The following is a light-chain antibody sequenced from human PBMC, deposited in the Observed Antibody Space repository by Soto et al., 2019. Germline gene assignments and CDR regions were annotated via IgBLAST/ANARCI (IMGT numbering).Light chain of an antibody. Sequence: ETVLTQSPATLSLSPGERATLSCRASQSVDRYLAWYQQKPGQAPRLLIYDASNRAPGIPARFSGSGSGTDFTLTISSLEPEDFAVYYCQQRKYWPPLTFGQGTRLEIK. CDR2: DAS. J-gene: IGKJ5*01. V-gene: IGKV3-11*01. CDR3: QQRKYWPPLT. CDR1: QSVDRY.